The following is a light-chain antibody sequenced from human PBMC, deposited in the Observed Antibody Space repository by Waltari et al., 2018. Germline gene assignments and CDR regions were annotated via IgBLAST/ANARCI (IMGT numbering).Light chain of an antibody. CDR2: DAS. CDR1: QSITSY. J-gene: IGKJ2*01. CDR3: QQSFSTPNT. Sequence: DIQMTQSPSSLSASVGDRVTITCRASQSITSYLTWYQRKPGTAPNRLIYDASSWQSGVPSRFSGSGSGTDFTLTISSLQPEDFATYYCQQSFSTPNTFGQGTKLEIK. V-gene: IGKV1-39*01.